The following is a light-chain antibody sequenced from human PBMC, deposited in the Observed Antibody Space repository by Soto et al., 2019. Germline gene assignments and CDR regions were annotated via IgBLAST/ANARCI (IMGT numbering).Light chain of an antibody. J-gene: IGKJ1*01. CDR1: QSISTW. Sequence: DIQMTQSPSTLPASVGYRVTITCRASQSISTWSAWYQQKPGKAPKLLIYDASSLESGVPSRFSGSGSGTEFTLTISSLQPEDFASYYCQQYDSYSTFGQGTKVDIK. CDR2: DAS. V-gene: IGKV1-5*01. CDR3: QQYDSYST.